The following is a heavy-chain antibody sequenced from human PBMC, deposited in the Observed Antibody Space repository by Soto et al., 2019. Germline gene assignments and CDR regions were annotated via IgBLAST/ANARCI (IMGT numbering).Heavy chain of an antibody. D-gene: IGHD6-13*01. Sequence: GGSLRLSCAASGFTFDDYTMHWVRQAPGKGLEWVSHISWDGGSTYYADSVKGRFTISRDNNKNSLYLQMNSLRTEDTALYYCAKDLFKESSWRSCYGMDVWGHETTVTDSS. V-gene: IGHV3-43*01. CDR2: ISWDGGST. CDR1: GFTFDDYT. CDR3: AKDLFKESSWRSCYGMDV. J-gene: IGHJ6*02.